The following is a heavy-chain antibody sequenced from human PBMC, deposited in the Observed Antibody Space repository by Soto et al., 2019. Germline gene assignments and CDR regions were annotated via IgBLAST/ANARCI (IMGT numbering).Heavy chain of an antibody. CDR3: AREPDTAMVSNGMDV. D-gene: IGHD5-18*01. CDR2: IIPIFGTA. J-gene: IGHJ6*02. CDR1: GGTFSSYA. V-gene: IGHV1-69*13. Sequence: SVKVSCKASGGTFSSYAISWVRQAPGQGLEWMGGIIPIFGTANYAQKFQGRVTITADESTSTAYMELSSLRSEDTAVYYCAREPDTAMVSNGMDVWGQGTTVTVSS.